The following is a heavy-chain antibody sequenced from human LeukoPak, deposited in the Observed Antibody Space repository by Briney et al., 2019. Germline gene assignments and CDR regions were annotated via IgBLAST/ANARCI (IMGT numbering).Heavy chain of an antibody. D-gene: IGHD2-21*01. CDR2: IYYSGST. CDR1: GGSISSSSSY. V-gene: IGHV4-39*01. J-gene: IGHJ3*02. Sequence: PSETLSLTCTVSGGSISSSSSYWGWIRQPPGKGLEWIGSIYYSGSTYYNPSLKSRVTISVDTSKNQFSLKLSSVTAADTAVYYCARQYSDAFDIWGQGTMVTVSS. CDR3: ARQYSDAFDI.